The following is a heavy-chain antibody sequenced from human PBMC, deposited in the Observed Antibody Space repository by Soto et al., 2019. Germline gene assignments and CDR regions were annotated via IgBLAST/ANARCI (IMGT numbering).Heavy chain of an antibody. Sequence: QVQLVESGGGVVQPGGSLILSCAASGFPFRTYGMHWVRQAPGKGLDWVAFISYDGNKKYYADSMKGRFTISRDDSENTLFLQMNSLGVEDTGVYYCAKERSSGWYPDYWGQGTLVTVSS. J-gene: IGHJ4*02. CDR3: AKERSSGWYPDY. D-gene: IGHD6-19*01. V-gene: IGHV3-30*18. CDR2: ISYDGNKK. CDR1: GFPFRTYG.